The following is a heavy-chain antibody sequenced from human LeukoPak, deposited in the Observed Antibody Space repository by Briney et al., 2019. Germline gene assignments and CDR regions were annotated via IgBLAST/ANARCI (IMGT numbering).Heavy chain of an antibody. CDR2: ISSSNAYI. CDR1: GFTFNFYT. D-gene: IGHD3-10*01. J-gene: IGHJ4*02. Sequence: GGSLRLSCEGSGFTFNFYTMNWVRQAPGKGLEWVSSISSSNAYIHYADSVKGRFTISRDNAKNSLFLQMNSLRGEDTAVYYCARDPSIKVRGVRIDYCGQGTLVTVSS. CDR3: ARDPSIKVRGVRIDY. V-gene: IGHV3-21*01.